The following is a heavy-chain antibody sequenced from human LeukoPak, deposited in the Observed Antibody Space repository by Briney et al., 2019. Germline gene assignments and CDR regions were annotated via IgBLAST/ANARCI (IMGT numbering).Heavy chain of an antibody. CDR1: GGSISSYY. CDR3: ARVNRRDGYNCDY. D-gene: IGHD5-24*01. V-gene: IGHV4-39*07. Sequence: SETLSLTCTVSGGSISSYYWGWIRQPPGKVLEWIGSIYYSGSTYYNPSLKSRVTISVDTSKNQFSLKLSSVTAADTAVYYCARVNRRDGYNCDYWGQGTLVTVSS. CDR2: IYYSGST. J-gene: IGHJ4*02.